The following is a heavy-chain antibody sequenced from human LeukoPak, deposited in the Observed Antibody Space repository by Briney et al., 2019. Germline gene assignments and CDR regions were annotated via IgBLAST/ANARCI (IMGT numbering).Heavy chain of an antibody. CDR2: INSNGDEI. CDR1: GFTFSTYA. V-gene: IGHV3-23*01. J-gene: IGHJ4*02. D-gene: IGHD6-13*01. CDR3: AKDRYSGLNTIDY. Sequence: GGSLRLSCAASGFTFSTYAMTWVRQAPGKGLEWVSGINSNGDEIYYADSVRGRFTISRDNSNNALYLQMDSLRAEDTAVYYCAKDRYSGLNTIDYWGQGTLVTVSS.